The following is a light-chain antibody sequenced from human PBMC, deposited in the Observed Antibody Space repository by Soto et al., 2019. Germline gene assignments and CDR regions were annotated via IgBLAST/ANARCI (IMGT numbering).Light chain of an antibody. CDR1: QSISNN. V-gene: IGKV3-15*01. CDR3: QQPSGWPLT. J-gene: IGKJ4*01. CDR2: LAS. Sequence: EVVMTQSPATLSVAPGERATLSCRASQSISNNLAWYQQRPGQAPRLLIFLASTRATGIPARFSGSGSGTESTLTINRLQSEDSAVYDCQQPSGWPLTFGGGTKVEIK.